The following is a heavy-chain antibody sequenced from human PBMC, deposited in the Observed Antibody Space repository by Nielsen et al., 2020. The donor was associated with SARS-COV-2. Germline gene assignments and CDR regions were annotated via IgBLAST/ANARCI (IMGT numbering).Heavy chain of an antibody. V-gene: IGHV3-30*03. CDR3: ATESTIFGVVINFAPDF. Sequence: GESLKISCVAFGFTLKPYGMHWVRQAPGKGLEWVALISYDGSAKYYADSVKGRFTMSRDNSKNTLFLQMDSLRAEDTAVYYCATESTIFGVVINFAPDFWGQGTLVTVSS. CDR2: ISYDGSAK. D-gene: IGHD3-3*01. CDR1: GFTLKPYG. J-gene: IGHJ4*02.